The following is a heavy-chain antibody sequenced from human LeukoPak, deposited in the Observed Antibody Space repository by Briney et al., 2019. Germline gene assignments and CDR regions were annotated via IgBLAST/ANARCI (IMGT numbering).Heavy chain of an antibody. CDR1: GFTFSSYA. D-gene: IGHD3-3*01. V-gene: IGHV3-23*01. Sequence: PGGSLRLSCAASGFTFSSYAMSWVRQAPGKGLEWVSAISGSGGSTYYADSVKGRFTISRDNSKNTLCLQMNSLRAEDTAVYYCAKALKWLPYYYYGMDVWGQGTTVTVSS. CDR2: ISGSGGST. CDR3: AKALKWLPYYYYGMDV. J-gene: IGHJ6*02.